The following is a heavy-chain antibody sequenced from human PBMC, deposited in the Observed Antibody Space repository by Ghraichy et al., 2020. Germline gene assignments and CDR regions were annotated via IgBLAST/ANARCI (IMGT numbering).Heavy chain of an antibody. D-gene: IGHD1-26*01. Sequence: SETLSLTCIVSGDSISGDFWSWIRQPPGKGLEWIGYVYHSGGTKYNPSLESRASISVDASKKQFSLKLTSVTAADTATYYCVRQDTGGFDPWGRGTLVTVSS. CDR1: GDSISGDF. CDR3: VRQDTGGFDP. CDR2: VYHSGGT. V-gene: IGHV4-59*08. J-gene: IGHJ5*02.